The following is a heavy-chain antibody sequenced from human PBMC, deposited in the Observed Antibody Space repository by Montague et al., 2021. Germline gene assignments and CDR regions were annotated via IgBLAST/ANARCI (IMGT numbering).Heavy chain of an antibody. CDR2: INPSSGST. D-gene: IGHD6-25*01. CDR3: AKEWGFESYDSSGFVD. Sequence: SVKVSCKASGYSFTDYYLHWVRQAPGQGFEWMGRINPSSGSTRYAQKFQGRITMTRDTSTATVFMELSGLRSGETAVYYRAKEWGFESYDSSGFVDWGQGTLVTVS. V-gene: IGHV1-46*01. CDR1: GYSFTDYY. J-gene: IGHJ4*02.